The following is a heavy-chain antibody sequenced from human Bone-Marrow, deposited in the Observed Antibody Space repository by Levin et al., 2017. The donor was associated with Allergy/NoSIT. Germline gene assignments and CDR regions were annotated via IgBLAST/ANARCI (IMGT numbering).Heavy chain of an antibody. J-gene: IGHJ4*02. Sequence: SLRLSCAASGFTFDDYAIHWVRQAPGKGLEWVSGVTWNSGSIAYADSVKGRFTISRDNAKNSLFLQMNSLRVEDTALYYCAKDTAGGRAVRGFDSWGQGTRVTVPS. CDR1: GFTFDDYA. CDR3: AKDTAGGRAVRGFDS. CDR2: VTWNSGSI. D-gene: IGHD3-16*01. V-gene: IGHV3-9*01.